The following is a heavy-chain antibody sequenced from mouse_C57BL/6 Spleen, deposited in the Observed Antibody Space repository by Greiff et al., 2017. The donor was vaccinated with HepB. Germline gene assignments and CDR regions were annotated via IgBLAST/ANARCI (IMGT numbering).Heavy chain of an antibody. CDR1: GYTFTSYG. Sequence: QVHVKQSGAELARPGASVKLSCKASGYTFTSYGISWVKQRTGQGLEWIGEIYPRSGNTYYNEKFKGKATLTADKSSSTAYMELRSLTSEDSAVYFCARNRRDYYGSSYEFDYWGQGTTLTVSS. V-gene: IGHV1-81*01. CDR2: IYPRSGNT. D-gene: IGHD1-1*01. CDR3: ARNRRDYYGSSYEFDY. J-gene: IGHJ2*01.